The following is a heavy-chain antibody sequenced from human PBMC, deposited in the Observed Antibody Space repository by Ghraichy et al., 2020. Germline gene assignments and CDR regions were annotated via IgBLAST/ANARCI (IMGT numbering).Heavy chain of an antibody. V-gene: IGHV4-34*01. CDR3: ARVMTVPAAIDY. D-gene: IGHD2-2*01. CDR2: INHSGST. J-gene: IGHJ4*02. CDR1: GGSFSGYY. Sequence: SETLSLTCAVYGGSFSGYYWSWIRQPPGKGLEWIGEINHSGSTNYNPSLKSRVTISVDTSKNQFSLKLSSVTAADTAVYYCARVMTVPAAIDYWGQGTLVTVSS.